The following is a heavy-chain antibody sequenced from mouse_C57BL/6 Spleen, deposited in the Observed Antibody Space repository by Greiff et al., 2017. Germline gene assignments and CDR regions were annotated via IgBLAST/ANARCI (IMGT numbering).Heavy chain of an antibody. CDR1: GYTFTDYE. V-gene: IGHV1-15*01. J-gene: IGHJ3*01. D-gene: IGHD1-1*01. CDR3: TRGEGDYYGSSTAWFAY. Sequence: SGAELVRPGASVTLSCKASGYTFTDYEMHWVKQTPVHGLEWMGAIDPETGGTAYNQKFKGKAILTADKSSSTAYMELRSLTSEDSAVYYCTRGEGDYYGSSTAWFAYCGQGTLVTVSA. CDR2: IDPETGGT.